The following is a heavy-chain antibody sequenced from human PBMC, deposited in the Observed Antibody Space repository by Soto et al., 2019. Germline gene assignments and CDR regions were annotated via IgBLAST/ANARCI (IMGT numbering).Heavy chain of an antibody. D-gene: IGHD3-9*01. CDR2: ITTRGART. CDR1: VFTFNTYA. CDR3: ARYRSDGSASFDS. V-gene: IGHV3-23*01. J-gene: IGHJ4*02. Sequence: QTWWSLRLSCSASVFTFNTYAMTWFRQTPGKGLEWVSFITTRGARTYYADPARGRFTISTDSSRNTLYLQMNSLRPDDTAVYFCARYRSDGSASFDSWGQGTRVTVSS.